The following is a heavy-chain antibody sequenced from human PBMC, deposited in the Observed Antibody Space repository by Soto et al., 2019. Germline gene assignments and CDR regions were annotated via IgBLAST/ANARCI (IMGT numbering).Heavy chain of an antibody. CDR2: IYYSGST. J-gene: IGHJ4*02. CDR1: GGSVSSGSYY. Sequence: SEPLSLTCTVSGGSVSSGSYYWSWIRQPPGKGLEWIGYIYYSGSTNYNPSLKSRVTISVDTSKNQFSLKLSSVTAADTAVYYCASVYRLYDYWGQGTLVTVSS. CDR3: ASVYRLYDY. D-gene: IGHD1-26*01. V-gene: IGHV4-61*01.